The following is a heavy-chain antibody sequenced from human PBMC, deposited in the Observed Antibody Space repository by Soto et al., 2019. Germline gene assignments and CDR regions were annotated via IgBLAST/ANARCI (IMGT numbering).Heavy chain of an antibody. CDR1: GFTFRSYA. D-gene: IGHD2-15*01. J-gene: IGHJ6*02. Sequence: GGSLRLSCAASGFTFRSYAMSWVRKATGKGLEWVSAISGSGGRTSYPDSVKGRFTLSRDNSNNTLYLQMNGLRAEDTAVYYCAKASFCCGSCYSRYYYYYYGMDVWGQGTTVTVSS. CDR2: ISGSGGRT. V-gene: IGHV3-23*01. CDR3: AKASFCCGSCYSRYYYYYYGMDV.